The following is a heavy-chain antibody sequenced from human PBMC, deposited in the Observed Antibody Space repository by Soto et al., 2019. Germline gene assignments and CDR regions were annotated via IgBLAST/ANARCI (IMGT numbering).Heavy chain of an antibody. Sequence: EVQLMESGGGLVQPGGSLRLSCVASGFTFSNYWMHWVRQAPGKGLVWVSRINSDGSTRSYAESVKGRFTISRDNVKNTLYLQMNSLRAEDTPVYYCVTSGGFDHWGQGTLVTVSS. V-gene: IGHV3-74*01. CDR3: VTSGGFDH. CDR1: GFTFSNYW. J-gene: IGHJ5*02. CDR2: INSDGSTR.